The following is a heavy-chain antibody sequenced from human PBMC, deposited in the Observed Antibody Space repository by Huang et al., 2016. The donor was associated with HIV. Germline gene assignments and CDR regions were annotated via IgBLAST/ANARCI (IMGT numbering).Heavy chain of an antibody. D-gene: IGHD3-22*01. J-gene: IGHJ4*02. CDR2: INSEGSST. CDR1: GFSISCYW. Sequence: EVQLVESGGGLVQPGGSLRLSGAASGFSISCYWMHWVRQAPGKGWWWFSRINSEGSSTSYADSVKCRFTISRDHAKNTLYLQMNSLRAEDTAVYYCARDPRIQSWLNFFDYWGQGTLVSVSS. V-gene: IGHV3-74*01. CDR3: ARDPRIQSWLNFFDY.